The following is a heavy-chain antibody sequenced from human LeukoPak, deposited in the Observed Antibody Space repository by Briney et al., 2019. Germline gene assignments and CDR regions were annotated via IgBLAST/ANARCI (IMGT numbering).Heavy chain of an antibody. CDR1: AYSISSGYY. CDR2: IYHIGST. V-gene: IGHV4-38-2*02. D-gene: IGHD2-2*03. Sequence: SETLSLTCTLSAYSISSGYYWGWIRPPPGEGLGWSGSIYHIGSTYYNPSLKSLVTIYVDTSKNQFSLKLSSVTAADTAVYYCARRVDIRGYYFDYWGQGTLVTVSS. J-gene: IGHJ4*02. CDR3: ARRVDIRGYYFDY.